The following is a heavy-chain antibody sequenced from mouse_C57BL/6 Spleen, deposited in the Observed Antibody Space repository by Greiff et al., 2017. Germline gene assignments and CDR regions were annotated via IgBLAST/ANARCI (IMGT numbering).Heavy chain of an antibody. Sequence: QVQLQQPGAELVRPGSSVKLSCKASGYTFTSYWMDWVKQRPGQGLEWIGNIYPSDSETHYNQKFKDKATLTVDKSSSTAYMQLSSLTSEDSAVYYCARSDYVGYFDVWGTGTTGTVSS. V-gene: IGHV1-61*01. CDR3: ARSDYVGYFDV. J-gene: IGHJ1*03. D-gene: IGHD1-1*01. CDR2: IYPSDSET. CDR1: GYTFTSYW.